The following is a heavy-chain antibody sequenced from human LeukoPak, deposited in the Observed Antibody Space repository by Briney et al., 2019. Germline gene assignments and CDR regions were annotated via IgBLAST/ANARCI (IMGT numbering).Heavy chain of an antibody. D-gene: IGHD3-22*01. J-gene: IGHJ4*02. V-gene: IGHV3-15*01. CDR1: GFTFSNAW. CDR2: IKSKTDGGTT. CDR3: TTERTGYYYDSSGYREIYYFDY. Sequence: GGSLRLSCAASGFTFSNAWMSWVRQAPGKGLEWVGRIKSKTDGGTTDYAAPVKGRFTISRGDSKNTLYLQMNSLKTEDTAVYYCTTERTGYYYDSSGYREIYYFDYWGQGTLVTVSS.